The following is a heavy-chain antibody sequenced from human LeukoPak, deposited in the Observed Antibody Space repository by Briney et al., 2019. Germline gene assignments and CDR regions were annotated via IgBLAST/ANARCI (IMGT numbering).Heavy chain of an antibody. CDR3: ARGGHCSTTSCSNYDGMDV. J-gene: IGHJ6*02. CDR2: TWYDGSNK. Sequence: GRSLRLSRAASGFTFSSYGMHWVRQAPGKGLEWVAATWYDGSNKYYADSVKGRFTISRDSSKNTLYLQMNSLRAEDTAVYFCARGGHCSTTSCSNYDGMDVWGQGTTLTVSS. CDR1: GFTFSSYG. D-gene: IGHD2-2*01. V-gene: IGHV3-33*01.